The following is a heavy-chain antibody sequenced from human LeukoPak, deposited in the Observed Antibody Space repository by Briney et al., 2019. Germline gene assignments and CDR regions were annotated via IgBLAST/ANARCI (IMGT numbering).Heavy chain of an antibody. Sequence: PSETLSLTCTVSGGSISGSDYYWAWIRQPPGKGLEWIGYIYYSGSTYYNPSLQSRTTISVDPSKNHFSLKLTSVTPADTAVYYCALTPAADTFDVWGRGTMVIISS. J-gene: IGHJ3*01. CDR1: GGSISGSDYY. CDR2: IYYSGST. CDR3: ALTPAADTFDV. V-gene: IGHV4-30-4*08. D-gene: IGHD6-13*01.